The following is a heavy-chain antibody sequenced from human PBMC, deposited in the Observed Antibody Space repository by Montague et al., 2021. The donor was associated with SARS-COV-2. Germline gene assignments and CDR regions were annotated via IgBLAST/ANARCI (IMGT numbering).Heavy chain of an antibody. CDR3: SRALHRVVRGVLGVGPYYYYYCMDV. CDR1: GGSFSGYY. V-gene: IGHV4-34*01. Sequence: SETLSLTCAVYGGSFSGYYWSWIRQPPGKGLEWIGEINHSGSTKYNSSLKSRVTISVYTSKNQFSLKLSLVTAADTAVYYCSRALHRVVRGVLGVGPYYYYYCMDVWGKGTTVTVSS. J-gene: IGHJ6*03. CDR2: INHSGST. D-gene: IGHD2-2*01.